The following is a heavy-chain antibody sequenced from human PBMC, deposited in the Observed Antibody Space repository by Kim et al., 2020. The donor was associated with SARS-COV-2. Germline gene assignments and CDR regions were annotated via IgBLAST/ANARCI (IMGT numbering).Heavy chain of an antibody. Sequence: GGSLRLSCAASGFTFSSYSMNWVRQAPGKGLEWVSSISSSSSYIYYADSVKGRFTISRDNAKNSLYLQMNSLRAEDTAVYYCASNIVVVPASLGYFDLWGRGTLVTVSS. CDR2: ISSSSSYI. CDR3: ASNIVVVPASLGYFDL. D-gene: IGHD2-2*01. J-gene: IGHJ2*01. V-gene: IGHV3-21*01. CDR1: GFTFSSYS.